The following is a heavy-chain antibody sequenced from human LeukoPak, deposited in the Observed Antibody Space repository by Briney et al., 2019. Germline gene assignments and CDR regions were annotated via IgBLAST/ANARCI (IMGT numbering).Heavy chain of an antibody. CDR2: IIPIFGTA. CDR3: ARGLLWFGARYYYYMDV. D-gene: IGHD3-10*01. Sequence: SVKVSCKASGGTFSSYAISWVRQAPGQGLEWMGRIIPIFGTANYAQKFQGRVTITKDESTSTAYMELSSLRSEDTAVYYCARGLLWFGARYYYYMDVWGKGTTVTVSS. CDR1: GGTFSSYA. J-gene: IGHJ6*03. V-gene: IGHV1-69*05.